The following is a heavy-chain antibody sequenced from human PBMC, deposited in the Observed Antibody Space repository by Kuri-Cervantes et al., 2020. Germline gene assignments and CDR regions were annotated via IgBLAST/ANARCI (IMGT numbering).Heavy chain of an antibody. CDR2: ISYDGSNK. J-gene: IGHJ3*02. CDR1: GFTFSSYA. V-gene: IGHV3-30-3*01. CDR3: ARPGEGSGSYGAFDI. D-gene: IGHD3-10*01. Sequence: GGSLRLSCAASGFTFSSYAMHWVRQAPGKGLEWVAVISYDGSNKYYADSVKGRFTISRDNSKNTLYLQMNSLRAEDTAVYYCARPGEGSGSYGAFDIWGQGTVVTVSS.